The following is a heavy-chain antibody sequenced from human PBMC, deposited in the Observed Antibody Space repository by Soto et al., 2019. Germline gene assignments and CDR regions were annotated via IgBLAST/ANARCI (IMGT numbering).Heavy chain of an antibody. CDR2: INPNSGGT. J-gene: IGHJ4*02. CDR3: ARTTAYYDFWSGRLFEY. CDR1: GYTFTGYY. D-gene: IGHD3-3*01. V-gene: IGHV1-2*02. Sequence: ASVKVSCKASGYTFTGYYMHWVRQAPGQGLEWMGWINPNSGGTNYAQKFQGRVTMTRDTSISTAYMELSRLRSDDTAVYYCARTTAYYDFWSGRLFEYWGQGTLVTVSS.